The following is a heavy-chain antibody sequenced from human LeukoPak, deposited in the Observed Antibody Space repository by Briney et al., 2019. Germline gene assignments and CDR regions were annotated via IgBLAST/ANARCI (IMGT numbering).Heavy chain of an antibody. D-gene: IGHD6-13*01. CDR2: ISSSSSTI. V-gene: IGHV3-48*01. Sequence: GGSLRLSCAASGFTFSSYSMNWVRQAPGKGLEWVSYISSSSSTIYYADSVKGRFTISRDNAKNSLYLQMNSLRAEDTAVYYCARAPSIAAAGIDYWGQGTLVTVSS. CDR1: GFTFSSYS. J-gene: IGHJ4*02. CDR3: ARAPSIAAAGIDY.